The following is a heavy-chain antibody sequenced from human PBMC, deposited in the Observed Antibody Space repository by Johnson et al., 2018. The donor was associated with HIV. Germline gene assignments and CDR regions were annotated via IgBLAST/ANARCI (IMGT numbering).Heavy chain of an antibody. CDR2: ISYDGSKQ. CDR3: AFGYNYGHDAFDI. Sequence: QVQLVESGGGLVQPGGSLRLSCAASKFSFNVYALHWVRQAPGKGLEWVAVISYDGSKQDDADSVKGRFTISRDNSKNTLLWQLHSLRAEDTAVFYCAFGYNYGHDAFDIWGQGTMVTVSS. D-gene: IGHD5-18*01. J-gene: IGHJ3*02. V-gene: IGHV3-30-3*01. CDR1: KFSFNVYA.